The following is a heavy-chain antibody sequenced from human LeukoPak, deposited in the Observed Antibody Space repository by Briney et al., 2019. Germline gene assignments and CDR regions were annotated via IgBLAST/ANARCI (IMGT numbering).Heavy chain of an antibody. Sequence: SMKVSCKASGGTFSSYAINWVRQAPGQGLEWMGGIIPIFGTANYAQKFQGRVTISADESTSTGYMDLSSLRSEDTAVYFCARSPGYTGYDLRYDYWGQGTLVTVSS. V-gene: IGHV1-69*13. CDR3: ARSPGYTGYDLRYDY. CDR2: IIPIFGTA. J-gene: IGHJ4*02. D-gene: IGHD5-12*01. CDR1: GGTFSSYA.